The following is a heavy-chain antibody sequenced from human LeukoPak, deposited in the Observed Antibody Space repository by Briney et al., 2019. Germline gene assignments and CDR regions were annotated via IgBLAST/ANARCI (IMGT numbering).Heavy chain of an antibody. V-gene: IGHV3-74*01. CDR1: GFAFSSNW. CDR3: ARGVGILYYFDY. D-gene: IGHD5-18*01. J-gene: IGHJ4*02. Sequence: GGSLRLSCAASGFAFSSNWMHWVRQTPGKGLVWVSRINSGGSGTSYADSVKGRFTISRDNSKNTLYLQMNSLRAEDTAVYYCARGVGILYYFDYWGQGTLVTVSS. CDR2: INSGGSGT.